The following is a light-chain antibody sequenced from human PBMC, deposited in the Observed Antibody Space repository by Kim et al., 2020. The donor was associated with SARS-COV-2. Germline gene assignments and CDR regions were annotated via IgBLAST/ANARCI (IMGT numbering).Light chain of an antibody. Sequence: MSTINCMSSQSVLYSSNNNNYLAWYHQKPGHPPKLLVYCASTRESGVPDRFSGSGSRTDFTLTISSLQAEYVAVYYCQQYYSTPPTFGGGTKLEI. CDR3: QQYYSTPPT. CDR1: QSVLYSSNNNNY. CDR2: CAS. J-gene: IGKJ4*01. V-gene: IGKV4-1*01.